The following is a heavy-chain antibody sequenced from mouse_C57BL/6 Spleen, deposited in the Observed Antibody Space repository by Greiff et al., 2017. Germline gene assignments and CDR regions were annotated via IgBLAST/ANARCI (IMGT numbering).Heavy chain of an antibody. D-gene: IGHD1-1*01. CDR1: GYTFTDYY. V-gene: IGHV1-26*01. Sequence: VQLQQSGPELVKPGASVKISCKASGYTFTDYYMNWVKQSHGKSLEWIGDINPNNGGTSYNQKFKGKATLTVDKSSSTAYMELRSLTSEDSAVYYCARDVRSRDYFDYWGQGTTLTVSS. CDR3: ARDVRSRDYFDY. CDR2: INPNNGGT. J-gene: IGHJ2*01.